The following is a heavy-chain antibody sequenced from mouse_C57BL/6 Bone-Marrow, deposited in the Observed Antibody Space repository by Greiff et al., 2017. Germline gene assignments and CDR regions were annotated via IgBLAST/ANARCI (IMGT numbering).Heavy chain of an antibody. V-gene: IGHV14-3*01. CDR2: IDPANGNT. D-gene: IGHD2-4*01. CDR3: ARHYDPVGWYFDV. CDR1: GFNIKNTY. Sequence: VQLKESVAELVRPGASVKLSCTASGFNIKNTYMHWVKQRPEQGLEWIGRIDPANGNTKYAPKFQGKATITADTSSNTAYLQLSSLTSEDTAIYYCARHYDPVGWYFDVWGTGTTVTVSS. J-gene: IGHJ1*03.